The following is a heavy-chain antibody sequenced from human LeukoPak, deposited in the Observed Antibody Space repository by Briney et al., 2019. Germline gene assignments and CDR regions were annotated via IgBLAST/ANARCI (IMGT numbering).Heavy chain of an antibody. V-gene: IGHV3-23*01. CDR3: AKHFTFYGDSRGYYFDY. CDR2: IRGSGADT. Sequence: PGGSLRLSCAASGFIFSNYAMTWARQAPGKGLEWVSSIRGSGADTYYADSVKGRFTISRDNSKNTLSLHMNTLRAEDTAVYYCAKHFTFYGDSRGYYFDYWGQGALVTVSS. CDR1: GFIFSNYA. D-gene: IGHD4-17*01. J-gene: IGHJ4*02.